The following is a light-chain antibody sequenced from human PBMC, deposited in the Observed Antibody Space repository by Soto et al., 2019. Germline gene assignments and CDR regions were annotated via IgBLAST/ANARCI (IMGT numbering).Light chain of an antibody. CDR1: QSVGSA. V-gene: IGKV3-15*01. CDR3: QQYRNWPPLT. CDR2: GAS. Sequence: EIVMTQSPATLSVSPGETATLSCRASQSVGSAVAWYQHKPGQAPRLLIVGASIRATGVPGRFSGGGSGTEFTLTIATLQSEDFAVYYCQQYRNWPPLTFGGGTKVEI. J-gene: IGKJ4*02.